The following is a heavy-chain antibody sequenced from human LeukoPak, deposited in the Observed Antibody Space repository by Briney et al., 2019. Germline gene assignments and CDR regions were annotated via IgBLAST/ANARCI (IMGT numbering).Heavy chain of an antibody. CDR3: TRDSGRYGSSWCDY. D-gene: IGHD6-13*01. Sequence: GGSLRLSCTASGFTFGDYAMSWFRQAPGKGLEWVGFIRSKAYGGTTEYAASVKGRFTISRDDSKSIAYLQMNSLKTEDTAVYYCTRDSGRYGSSWCDYWGQGTLVTVSS. V-gene: IGHV3-49*03. CDR1: GFTFGDYA. CDR2: IRSKAYGGTT. J-gene: IGHJ4*02.